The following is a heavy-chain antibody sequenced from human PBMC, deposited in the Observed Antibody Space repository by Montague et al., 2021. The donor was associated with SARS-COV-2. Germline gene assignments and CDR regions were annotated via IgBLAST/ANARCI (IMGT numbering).Heavy chain of an antibody. CDR2: ISYNGRNK. CDR3: AREPKPVGYSYGYTFFDY. J-gene: IGHJ4*02. V-gene: IGHV3-30*03. Sequence: SLRLSCAASGFTFSSYALHWVRQAPGTGPEWVAVISYNGRNKQFGDSVKGRATISRDNSKNTLYLQVDSLRTDDTAVYYCAREPKPVGYSYGYTFFDYWGQGTLVTVSS. D-gene: IGHD5-18*01. CDR1: GFTFSSYA.